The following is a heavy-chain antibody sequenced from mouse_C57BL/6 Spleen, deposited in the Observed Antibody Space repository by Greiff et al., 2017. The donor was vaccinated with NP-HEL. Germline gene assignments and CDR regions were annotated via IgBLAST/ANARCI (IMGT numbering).Heavy chain of an antibody. CDR3: TRRGGFDY. Sequence: QVQLKESGAELVRPGASVTLSCKASGYTFTDYEMHWVKQTPVHGLEWIGAIDPETGGTAYNQKFKGKAILTADKSSSTAYMELRSLTSEDSAAYYCTRRGGFDYWGQGTTLTVSS. J-gene: IGHJ2*01. V-gene: IGHV1-15*01. CDR1: GYTFTDYE. CDR2: IDPETGGT.